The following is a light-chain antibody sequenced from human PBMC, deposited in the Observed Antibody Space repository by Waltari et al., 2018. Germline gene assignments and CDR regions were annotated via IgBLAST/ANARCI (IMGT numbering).Light chain of an antibody. Sequence: DIQMTQSPSTLSASVGDRVIFSCRASQSISMWLAWYQQKPGKAPKLLIYKASTLESGVPSRFSGSGSGTELTLTISSLQPEDFATYYCQQYNSYSLLSFGGGTKVEIK. CDR2: KAS. CDR1: QSISMW. J-gene: IGKJ4*01. V-gene: IGKV1-5*03. CDR3: QQYNSYSLLS.